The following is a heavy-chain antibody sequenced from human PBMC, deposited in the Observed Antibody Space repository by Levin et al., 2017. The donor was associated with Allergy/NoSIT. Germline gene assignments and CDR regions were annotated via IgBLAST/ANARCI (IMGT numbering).Heavy chain of an antibody. J-gene: IGHJ1*01. CDR1: GGSISSSNW. Sequence: SETLSLTCAVSGGSISSSNWWSWVRQPPGKGLEWIGEIYHSGSTNYNPSLKSRVTISVDKSKNQFSLKLSSVTAADTAVYYCASRGGTGAIVPAAWGYFQHWGQGTLVTVAS. CDR3: ASRGGTGAIVPAAWGYFQH. D-gene: IGHD2-2*01. V-gene: IGHV4-4*02. CDR2: IYHSGST.